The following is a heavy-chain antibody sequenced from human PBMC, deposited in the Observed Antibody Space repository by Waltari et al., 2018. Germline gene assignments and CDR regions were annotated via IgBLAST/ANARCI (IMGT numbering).Heavy chain of an antibody. Sequence: QVQLQESGPGLVKPSETLSLTCTVSGGSISSSYWSWIRQPPGKGLEWIGNIYYSGSTNYNPSLKSRVTISVDTSKNQFSLKLSSVTAADTAVYYCARLGVNYYMDVWGKGTTVTISS. V-gene: IGHV4-59*08. D-gene: IGHD2-8*01. CDR3: ARLGVNYYMDV. CDR2: IYYSGST. CDR1: GGSISSSY. J-gene: IGHJ6*03.